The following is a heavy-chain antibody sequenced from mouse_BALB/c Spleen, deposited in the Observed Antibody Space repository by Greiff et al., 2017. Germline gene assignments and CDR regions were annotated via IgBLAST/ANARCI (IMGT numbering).Heavy chain of an antibody. D-gene: IGHD1-1*01. CDR1: GFNIKDTY. J-gene: IGHJ2*01. Sequence: EVQRVESGAELVKPGASVKLSCTASGFNIKDTYMHWVKQRPEQGLEWIGRIDPANGNTKYDPKFQGKATITADTSSNTAYLQLSSLTSEDTAVYYCARGDYGSSSPDYWGQGTTLTVSS. CDR3: ARGDYGSSSPDY. CDR2: IDPANGNT. V-gene: IGHV14-3*02.